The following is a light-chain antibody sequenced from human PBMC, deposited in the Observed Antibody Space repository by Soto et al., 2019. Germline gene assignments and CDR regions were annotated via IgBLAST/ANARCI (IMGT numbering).Light chain of an antibody. CDR2: AAS. J-gene: IGKJ2*01. CDR3: LQDYNYPYT. CDR1: QGIRNN. V-gene: IGKV1-6*01. Sequence: AIQMTQSPSSLSASVGDRVAITCRASQGIRNNLGWYQQKPGKAPKLLIYAASSLQSGVPSRFSGSGSSTDFTLTICSLQPEDFATYSCLQDYNYPYTFGQGTKLEIK.